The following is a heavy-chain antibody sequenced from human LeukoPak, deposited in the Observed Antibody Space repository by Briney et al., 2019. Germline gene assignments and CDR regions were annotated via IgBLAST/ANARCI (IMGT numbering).Heavy chain of an antibody. CDR2: ISSSSSTI. V-gene: IGHV3-48*01. Sequence: GGSLRLSCAASGFTFSSYSMNWVRQAPGKGLEWVSSISSSSSTIYYADSVKGRFTISRDNAKNSLYLQMNSLRAEDTAVYYCARVVSSRPGTGFDYWGQGTLVTVSS. J-gene: IGHJ4*02. CDR1: GFTFSSYS. D-gene: IGHD1-14*01. CDR3: ARVVSSRPGTGFDY.